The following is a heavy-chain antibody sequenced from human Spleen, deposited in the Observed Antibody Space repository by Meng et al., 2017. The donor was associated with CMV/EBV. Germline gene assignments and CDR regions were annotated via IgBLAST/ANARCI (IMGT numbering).Heavy chain of an antibody. CDR1: GSTFSSYS. CDR3: TTVTTYPP. D-gene: IGHD4-17*01. V-gene: IGHV3-73*01. Sequence: EVQLVESGGGLVKPGGSLRLSCAASGSTFSSYSMYWVRQASGKGLEWVGRIRSKANSYATAYAASVKGRFTISRDDSKNTAYLQMNSLKTEDTAVYYCTTVTTYPPWGQGTLVTVSS. J-gene: IGHJ5*02. CDR2: IRSKANSYAT.